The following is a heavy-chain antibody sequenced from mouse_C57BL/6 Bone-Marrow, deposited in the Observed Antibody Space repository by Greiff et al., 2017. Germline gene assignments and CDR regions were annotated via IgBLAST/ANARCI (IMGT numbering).Heavy chain of an antibody. J-gene: IGHJ3*01. V-gene: IGHV5-12*01. CDR2: ISNGGGST. CDR1: GFTFSDYY. Sequence: EVKLMESGGGLVQPGGSLTLSCAASGFTFSDYYMYWVRQTPEKRLEWVAYISNGGGSTYYPDTVKGRFTISRDNAKNTLYLQRSRLKSEDTARDYCARLWDGAWFAYWGQGTLVTVSA. D-gene: IGHD4-1*01. CDR3: ARLWDGAWFAY.